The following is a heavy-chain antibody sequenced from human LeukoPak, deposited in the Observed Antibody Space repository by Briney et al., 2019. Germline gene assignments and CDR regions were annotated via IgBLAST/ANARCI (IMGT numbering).Heavy chain of an antibody. Sequence: GGSLRLSCAASGFTFSSYSMNWVRQAPGKGLEWVSSISSSSSYIYYADSVKGRFPISRDNAKNSLYLQMNSLRAEDTAVYYCARDPSGGNEGYWGQGTLVTVSS. CDR3: ARDPSGGNEGY. CDR2: ISSSSSYI. CDR1: GFTFSSYS. J-gene: IGHJ4*02. V-gene: IGHV3-21*01. D-gene: IGHD4-23*01.